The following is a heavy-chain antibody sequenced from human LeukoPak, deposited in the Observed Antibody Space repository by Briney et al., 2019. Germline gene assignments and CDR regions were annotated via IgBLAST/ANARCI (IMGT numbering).Heavy chain of an antibody. CDR1: GYSFTSYW. CDR2: IYPGDSDT. V-gene: IGHV5-51*01. D-gene: IGHD6-13*01. CDR3: ARQRSPGIAAAGEAFDI. Sequence: GESLKISCKGSGYSFTSYWIGRVRQMPGKGLEWMGIIYPGDSDTRYSPSFQGQVTISADKSISTAYLQWSSLKASDTAMYYCARQRSPGIAAAGEAFDIWGQGTMVTVSS. J-gene: IGHJ3*02.